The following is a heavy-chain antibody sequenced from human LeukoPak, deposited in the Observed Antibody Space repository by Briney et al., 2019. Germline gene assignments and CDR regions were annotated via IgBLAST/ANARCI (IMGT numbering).Heavy chain of an antibody. J-gene: IGHJ4*02. Sequence: PGVSLRLSCVASEFTLRSYSMHWVRQAPGKGLEWVSYISTSSTYIYYADSVMGRFTISRDNAKSSLYLHMSSLRAEDTAVYYCARDASGSSIGLIDFWGQGTLVTVSS. CDR3: ARDASGSSIGLIDF. CDR2: ISTSSTYI. V-gene: IGHV3-21*01. D-gene: IGHD1-26*01. CDR1: EFTLRSYS.